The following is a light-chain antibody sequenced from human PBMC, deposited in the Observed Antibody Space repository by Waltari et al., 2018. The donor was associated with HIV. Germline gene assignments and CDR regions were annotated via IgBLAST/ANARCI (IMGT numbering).Light chain of an antibody. Sequence: QSVLPQPPSVSGAPGQRVTFSCTGSSSNIGAGYDVHWYQQLPGAAPKLLIYANTNRPSGVPDRFSGSKSGTSTSLVITGLQAEDEADYYCQSYDTGLSASVFGGGTKLTVL. CDR3: QSYDTGLSASV. J-gene: IGLJ3*02. V-gene: IGLV1-40*01. CDR1: SSNIGAGYD. CDR2: ANT.